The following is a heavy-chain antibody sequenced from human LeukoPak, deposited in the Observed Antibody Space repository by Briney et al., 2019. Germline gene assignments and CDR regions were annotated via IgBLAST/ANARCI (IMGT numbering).Heavy chain of an antibody. J-gene: IGHJ4*02. V-gene: IGHV4-59*12. Sequence: SETLSLTCTVSGGSISSYYWSWIRQPPGKGLEWIGYIYYSGSTNYNPSLKSRVTISVDTSKNQFSLRLSSVTAADTAVYYCARTFLTEHFDYWGQGTLVTVSS. D-gene: IGHD3-9*01. CDR3: ARTFLTEHFDY. CDR2: IYYSGST. CDR1: GGSISSYY.